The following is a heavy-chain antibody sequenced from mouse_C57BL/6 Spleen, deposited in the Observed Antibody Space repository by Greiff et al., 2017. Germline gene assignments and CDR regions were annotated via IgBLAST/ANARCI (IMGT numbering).Heavy chain of an antibody. CDR3: ARRAPTIVTQYYAMDY. D-gene: IGHD2-5*01. CDR1: GYTFTSYD. CDR2: IYPRDGST. J-gene: IGHJ4*01. Sequence: VQLQQSGPELVKPGASVKLSCKASGYTFTSYDINWVKQRPGQGLEWIGWIYPRDGSTKYNEKFKGKATLTVDTSSSTAYMELHSLTSEDSAVYFCARRAPTIVTQYYAMDYWGQGTSVTVSS. V-gene: IGHV1-85*01.